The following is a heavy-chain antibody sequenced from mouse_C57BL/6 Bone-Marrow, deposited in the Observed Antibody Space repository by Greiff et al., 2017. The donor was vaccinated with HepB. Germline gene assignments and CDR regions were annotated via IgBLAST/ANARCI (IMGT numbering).Heavy chain of an antibody. CDR2: ISSGGDYI. CDR3: TREDGSSSYYAMDY. D-gene: IGHD1-1*01. Sequence: EVQLVESGEGLVKPGGSLKLSCAASGFTFSSYAMSWVRQTPEKRLEWVAYISSGGDYIYYADTVKGRFTISRDNARNTLYLQMSSLKSEDTAMYYCTREDGSSSYYAMDYWGQGTSVTVSS. V-gene: IGHV5-9-1*02. CDR1: GFTFSSYA. J-gene: IGHJ4*01.